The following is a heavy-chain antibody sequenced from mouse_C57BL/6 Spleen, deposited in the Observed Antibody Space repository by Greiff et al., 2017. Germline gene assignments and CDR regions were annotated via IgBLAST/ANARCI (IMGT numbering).Heavy chain of an antibody. V-gene: IGHV1-15*01. CDR3: TRYYGSSYFDY. CDR2: IDPETGGT. D-gene: IGHD1-1*01. J-gene: IGHJ2*01. CDR1: GYTFTDYE. Sequence: VQLKESGAELVRPGASVTLSCKASGYTFTDYEMHWVKQTPVHGLEWIGAIDPETGGTAYNQKFKGKAILTADKSSSTAYMELRSLTSADSAVDYCTRYYGSSYFDYWGQGTTLTVSS.